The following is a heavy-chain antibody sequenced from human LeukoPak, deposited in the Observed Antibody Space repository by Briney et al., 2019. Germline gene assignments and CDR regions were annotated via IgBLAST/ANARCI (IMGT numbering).Heavy chain of an antibody. D-gene: IGHD2-15*01. CDR3: AKYPGSVATHDAFDI. J-gene: IGHJ3*02. CDR1: GFTFSSYA. Sequence: PAGGSLRLSCAASGFTFSSYAMSWVRQAPGKGLEWVSAISGSGGSTYYADSVKGRFTISRDNSKNTLYLQMNSLRAEDTGVYYCAKYPGSVATHDAFDIWGQGTMVTVSS. V-gene: IGHV3-23*01. CDR2: ISGSGGST.